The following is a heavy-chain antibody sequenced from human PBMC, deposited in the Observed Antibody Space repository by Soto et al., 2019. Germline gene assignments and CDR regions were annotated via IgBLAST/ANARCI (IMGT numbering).Heavy chain of an antibody. J-gene: IGHJ4*02. CDR3: AATLSCSSTSCFYFDY. V-gene: IGHV1-18*04. D-gene: IGHD2-2*01. CDR1: GYTFTSYG. CDR2: ISAYNGNT. Sequence: GASVQVSCKASGYTFTSYGISWVRQAPGQGLEWMGWISAYNGNTNYAQKLQGRATMTTDTSTSTAYMELRSLRSDDTAVYYCAATLSCSSTSCFYFDYWGQGTLVTVSS.